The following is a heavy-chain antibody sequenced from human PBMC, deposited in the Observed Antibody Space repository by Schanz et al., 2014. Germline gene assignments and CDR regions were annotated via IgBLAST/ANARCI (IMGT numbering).Heavy chain of an antibody. J-gene: IGHJ4*02. CDR2: ISASGGST. CDR1: GFTFSDHY. V-gene: IGHV3-23*04. Sequence: EVQLVESGGGLVQPGGSLRLSCAASGFTFSDHYMDWVRQAPGKGLEWVSTISASGGSTYYADSVKGRFTISRDNSKNTLYLQMNSLRAEDTAVYYCAKDLLYGAPMPLNHLDYWGQGTLVTVSS. D-gene: IGHD2-2*01. CDR3: AKDLLYGAPMPLNHLDY.